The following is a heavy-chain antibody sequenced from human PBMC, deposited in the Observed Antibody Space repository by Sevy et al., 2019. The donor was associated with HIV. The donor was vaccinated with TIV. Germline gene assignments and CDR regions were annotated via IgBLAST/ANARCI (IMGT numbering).Heavy chain of an antibody. V-gene: IGHV3-23*01. Sequence: GGSLRLSCAASGFIFSSYAMSWVRQAPGKGLEWVSAIIGSGGTTFYADSVKGRFTISRDNSKNTLYLQMNSLRAEDTAVYYCAKDLDCSTSSCYGELFDYWGQGTLVTVSS. D-gene: IGHD2-2*01. CDR3: AKDLDCSTSSCYGELFDY. J-gene: IGHJ4*02. CDR1: GFIFSSYA. CDR2: IIGSGGTT.